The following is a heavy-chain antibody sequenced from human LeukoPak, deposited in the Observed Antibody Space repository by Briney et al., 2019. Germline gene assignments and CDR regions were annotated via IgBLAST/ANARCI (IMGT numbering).Heavy chain of an antibody. J-gene: IGHJ4*02. Sequence: PGGSLRLSCAASGFTFSSYSMNWVRQAPGKGLEWVSSISSSSSYIYYADSVKGRFTISRDNAKSSLYLQMNSLRAEDTAVYYCARDSEWLSKNFDYWGQGTLVTVSS. CDR3: ARDSEWLSKNFDY. V-gene: IGHV3-21*01. D-gene: IGHD3-3*01. CDR1: GFTFSSYS. CDR2: ISSSSSYI.